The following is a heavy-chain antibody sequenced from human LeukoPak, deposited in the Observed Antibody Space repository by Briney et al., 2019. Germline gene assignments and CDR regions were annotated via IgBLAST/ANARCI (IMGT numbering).Heavy chain of an antibody. V-gene: IGHV3-7*01. Sequence: GGSLRLSCAAPGFTFSSYWMSWVRQAPGKGLEWVANIKKDGSEKYYVDSVKGRFTISRDNAKNSLYLQMNSLRAEDTAVYYCARVVVDMDVWGKGTTVTVSS. CDR3: ARVVVDMDV. J-gene: IGHJ6*03. CDR1: GFTFSSYW. CDR2: IKKDGSEK. D-gene: IGHD2-2*01.